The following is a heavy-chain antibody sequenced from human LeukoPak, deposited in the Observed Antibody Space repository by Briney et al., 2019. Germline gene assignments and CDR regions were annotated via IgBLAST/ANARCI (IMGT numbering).Heavy chain of an antibody. CDR2: IYYSGST. V-gene: IGHV4-39*01. J-gene: IGHJ4*02. CDR1: GGSISSSSYY. D-gene: IGHD4-17*01. CDR3: ARQGAGYGDYAH. Sequence: SETLSLTCTVSGGSISSSSYYWGWIRQPPGKGLEWIGSIYYSGSTYYNPSLKSRVTISVDTSKNQFSLKLSSVTAADTAVYYCARQGAGYGDYAHWGQGTLVTVSS.